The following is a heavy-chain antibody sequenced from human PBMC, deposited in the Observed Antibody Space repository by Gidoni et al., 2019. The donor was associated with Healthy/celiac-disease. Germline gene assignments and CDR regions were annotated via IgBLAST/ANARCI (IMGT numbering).Heavy chain of an antibody. V-gene: IGHV3-33*01. CDR1: GFTFSSYG. D-gene: IGHD6-19*01. CDR2: IWYDGSNK. J-gene: IGHJ4*02. Sequence: QVQLVESGGGVVQPGRSLRLSCAASGFTFSSYGMHWVRQAPGKGLEWVAVIWYDGSNKYYADSVKGRFTISRDNSKNTLYLQMNSLRAEDTAVYYCARAKYSSGWHDYWGQGTLVTVSS. CDR3: ARAKYSSGWHDY.